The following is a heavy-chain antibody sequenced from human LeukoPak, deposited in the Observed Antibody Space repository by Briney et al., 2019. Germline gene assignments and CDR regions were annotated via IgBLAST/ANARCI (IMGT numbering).Heavy chain of an antibody. V-gene: IGHV1-18*01. CDR3: ARDFVVVVPAATYYYYGMDV. CDR1: GYTFTSYG. CDR2: ISAYNGNT. D-gene: IGHD2-2*01. J-gene: IGHJ6*02. Sequence: EASVKVSCKASGYTFTSYGISWVRQAPGQGLEWMGWISAYNGNTNYAQKLQGRVTMTTDTSTSTAYMELRSLRSDDTAVYYCARDFVVVVPAATYYYYGMDVWGQGTTVTVSS.